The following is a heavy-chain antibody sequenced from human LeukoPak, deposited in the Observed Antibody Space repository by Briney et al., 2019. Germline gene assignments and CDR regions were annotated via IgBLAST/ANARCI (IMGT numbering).Heavy chain of an antibody. V-gene: IGHV1-69*05. D-gene: IGHD1-7*01. CDR3: ARDNYAGANWFDP. CDR2: IIPIFGTA. Sequence: SVNVSCQASGGTFSSYASSWVRQPPGQGLEWMGGIIPIFGTANYAQKFQGRVTITTDESTSTAYMELSSPRSEDTAVYYCARDNYAGANWFDPWGQGTLVTVSS. CDR1: GGTFSSYA. J-gene: IGHJ5*02.